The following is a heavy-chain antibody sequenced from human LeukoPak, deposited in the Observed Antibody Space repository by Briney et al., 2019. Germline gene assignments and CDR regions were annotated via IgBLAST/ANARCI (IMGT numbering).Heavy chain of an antibody. J-gene: IGHJ4*02. CDR1: GFTFSSYE. CDR2: ISSSGSTI. CDR3: ARGTVTAPDY. Sequence: PGGSLRLSCAASGFTFSSYEMNWVRQAPGKGLEWVSYISSSGSTIYYADSVKGRFTISRDNAKNSLYLQMNSLRAEDTAVYYCARGTVTAPDYWGQGTLVTVSS. D-gene: IGHD2-21*02. V-gene: IGHV3-48*03.